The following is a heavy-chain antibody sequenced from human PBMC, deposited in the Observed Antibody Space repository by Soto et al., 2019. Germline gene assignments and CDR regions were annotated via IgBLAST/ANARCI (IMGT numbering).Heavy chain of an antibody. V-gene: IGHV4-59*08. CDR3: ARYHDYGDYGGFDY. D-gene: IGHD4-17*01. Sequence: PSETLSLTCTVSGGSISSYYWSWIRQPPGKGLEWIGYIYYSGSTNYNPSLKSRVTISVDTSKNQFSLKLSSVTAADTAVYYCARYHDYGDYGGFDYWGQGTLVTVFS. CDR1: GGSISSYY. CDR2: IYYSGST. J-gene: IGHJ4*02.